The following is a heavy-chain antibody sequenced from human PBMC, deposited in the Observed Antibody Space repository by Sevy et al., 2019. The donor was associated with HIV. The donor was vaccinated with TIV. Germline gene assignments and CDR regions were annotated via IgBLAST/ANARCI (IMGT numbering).Heavy chain of an antibody. D-gene: IGHD5-12*01. Sequence: SETLSLTCAVSGGSVSTDNLWSWVRQPPGKGLEWMGQIFHSGTTNYNPSLKSRVTISVDKSKNQFSLKLHSVTAADTAVYYCARTVDSGYDWRYFDYWGQGTLVTVSS. CDR1: GGSVSTDNL. CDR3: ARTVDSGYDWRYFDY. V-gene: IGHV4-4*02. J-gene: IGHJ4*02. CDR2: IFHSGTT.